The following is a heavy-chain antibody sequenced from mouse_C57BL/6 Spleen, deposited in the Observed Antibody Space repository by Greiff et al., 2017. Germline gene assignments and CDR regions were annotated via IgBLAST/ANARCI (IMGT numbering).Heavy chain of an antibody. CDR2: IDPSDSYT. CDR1: GYTFTSYW. D-gene: IGHD1-1*01. CDR3: ARGILRGAMDY. Sequence: QVQLQQPGAELVRPGTSVKLSCKASGYTFTSYWMRWVKQRPGQGLEWIGVIDPSDSYTNYNQKFKGKATLTVDTSSSTAYMQLSSLTSEDSAVYDCARGILRGAMDYWGQGPSVTVSS. J-gene: IGHJ4*01. V-gene: IGHV1-59*01.